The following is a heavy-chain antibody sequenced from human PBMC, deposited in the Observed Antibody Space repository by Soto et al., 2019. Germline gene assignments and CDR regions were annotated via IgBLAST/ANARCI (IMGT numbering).Heavy chain of an antibody. CDR3: AKTSYYYDSSGYYYEVEYFQH. Sequence: GGSLRLSCAASGFTFSSYGMHWVRQAPGKGLEWVAVISYDGSNKYYADSVKGRFTISRDNSKNTLYLQMNSLRAEDTAVYYCAKTSYYYDSSGYYYEVEYFQHWGQGTLVTVSS. J-gene: IGHJ1*01. CDR2: ISYDGSNK. CDR1: GFTFSSYG. V-gene: IGHV3-30*18. D-gene: IGHD3-22*01.